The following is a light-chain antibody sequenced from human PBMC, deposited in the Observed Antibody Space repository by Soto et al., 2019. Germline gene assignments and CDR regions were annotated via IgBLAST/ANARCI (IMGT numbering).Light chain of an antibody. J-gene: IGKJ2*01. CDR2: AAS. CDR1: QGISSC. V-gene: IGKV1D-12*01. Sequence: DIQMTQSPCSVSASVGDRVTITCRASQGISSCLAWYQQKPGKAPKLLIYAASSLQSGVPSRFCGSVSGTDFPLTISSLHPEDFATYYCQQPNSFPPTFGQGTKLEIK. CDR3: QQPNSFPPT.